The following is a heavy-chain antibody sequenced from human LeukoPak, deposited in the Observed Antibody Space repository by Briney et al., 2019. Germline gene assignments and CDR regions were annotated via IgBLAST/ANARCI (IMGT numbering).Heavy chain of an antibody. Sequence: SETLSLTCTVSGGSISSYYWSWIRQPAGKGLEWIGRIYTSGSTNYNPSLKSRVTMSVDTSKNQFSLKLSSVTAADTAVYYCARATYYYDSSGYTLDYWGQGTLVTVSS. CDR3: ARATYYYDSSGYTLDY. J-gene: IGHJ4*02. V-gene: IGHV4-4*07. CDR2: IYTSGST. D-gene: IGHD3-22*01. CDR1: GGSISSYY.